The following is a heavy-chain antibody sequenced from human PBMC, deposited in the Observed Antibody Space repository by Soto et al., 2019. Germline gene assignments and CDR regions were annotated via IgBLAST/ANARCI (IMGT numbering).Heavy chain of an antibody. V-gene: IGHV1-46*01. D-gene: IGHD3-22*01. J-gene: IGHJ4*02. Sequence: ASVEVSCKASGYTFTSYYIHWVRQAPGQGLEWMGIINPSGGSTSYAQKFQGRVTMTRDTSTSTVYMELSSLRSEDTAVYYCARVRRSSGYDYGYWGQGSTVTVST. CDR3: ARVRRSSGYDYGY. CDR2: INPSGGST. CDR1: GYTFTSYY.